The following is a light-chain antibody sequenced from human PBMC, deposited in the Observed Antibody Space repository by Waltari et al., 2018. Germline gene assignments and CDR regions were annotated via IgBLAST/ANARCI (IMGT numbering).Light chain of an antibody. CDR2: VHSGGTQ. Sequence: QVVLTQSPSASASRGASVTLTCTLSSGHSNYAIARHQQQPGKGPRFLMKVHSGGTQFKGDGIPDRFTGSSSGSERYLTISSLQSDDEADYYCQTWGTGVHVVFGGGTKLTVL. CDR1: SGHSNYA. V-gene: IGLV4-69*01. J-gene: IGLJ2*01. CDR3: QTWGTGVHVV.